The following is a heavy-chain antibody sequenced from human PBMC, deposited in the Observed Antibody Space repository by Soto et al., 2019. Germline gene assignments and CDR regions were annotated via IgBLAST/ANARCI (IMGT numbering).Heavy chain of an antibody. J-gene: IGHJ5*02. CDR1: GFTFSSYA. Sequence: GGSLRLSCAASGFTFSSYAMHWVRQAPGKGLEWVAVISYDGSNKYYADSVKGRFTISRDNSKNTLYLQMNSLRAEDTAVYYCARDQGDDYGDYPVRWFDPWGQGTLVTVSS. CDR2: ISYDGSNK. D-gene: IGHD4-17*01. CDR3: ARDQGDDYGDYPVRWFDP. V-gene: IGHV3-30-3*01.